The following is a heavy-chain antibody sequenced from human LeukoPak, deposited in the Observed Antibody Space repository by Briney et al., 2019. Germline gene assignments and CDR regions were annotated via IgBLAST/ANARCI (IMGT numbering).Heavy chain of an antibody. CDR3: ARGWARRGYRPRNVNAFDI. CDR1: GGSFSGYY. D-gene: IGHD3-16*02. CDR2: INHSGST. Sequence: SETLSLTCAVFGGSFSGYYWSWIRQPPGKGLEWIGEINHSGSTNYNPSLQSRVTIAVDTSTNQLSLKLSSVTAADTAVYYCARGWARRGYRPRNVNAFDIWGQGTMVTVSS. J-gene: IGHJ3*02. V-gene: IGHV4-34*01.